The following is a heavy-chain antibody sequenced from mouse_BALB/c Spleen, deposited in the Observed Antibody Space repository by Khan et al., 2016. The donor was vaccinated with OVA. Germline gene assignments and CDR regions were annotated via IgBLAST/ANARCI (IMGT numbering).Heavy chain of an antibody. J-gene: IGHJ1*01. CDR1: GFTFSSYT. Sequence: EVELVESGGGLVKPGGSLKLSCAASGFTFSSYTMSWVRQTPEKRLEWVATISSGSTYTYYPDSVKGRFTISRETAKNTLYLQMSSLKSEVTALYYCTRDGNYARRYFGVWGAGTTVTVSS. V-gene: IGHV5-6-4*01. CDR3: TRDGNYARRYFGV. CDR2: ISSGSTYT. D-gene: IGHD2-1*01.